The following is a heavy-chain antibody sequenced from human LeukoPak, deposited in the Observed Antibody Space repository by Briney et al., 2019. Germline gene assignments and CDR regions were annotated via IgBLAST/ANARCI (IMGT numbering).Heavy chain of an antibody. V-gene: IGHV3-33*08. J-gene: IGHJ4*01. CDR2: IWSDASNQ. CDR3: ARDAQRGFDYSNSLRY. Sequence: PGGSLRLSCAASGFTFSSFAMHWVRQAPGKGLEWVAVIWSDASNQYYADSVKGRFTISRDDSQKTVYLQMNSLRPEDTAVYYCARDAQRGFDYSNSLRYWGHGALVTV. D-gene: IGHD4-11*01. CDR1: GFTFSSFA.